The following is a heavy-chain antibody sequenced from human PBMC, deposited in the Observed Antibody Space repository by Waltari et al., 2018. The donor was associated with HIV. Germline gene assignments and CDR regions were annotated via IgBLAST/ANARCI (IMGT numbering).Heavy chain of an antibody. CDR3: SRDTFGEYDY. CDR2: INIDGSRI. J-gene: IGHJ4*02. V-gene: IGHV3-74*01. D-gene: IGHD3-10*01. CDR1: GFSVSSYW. Sequence: EVPLVQSGGGVIKPGGSLSLSCAASGFSVSSYWMHWVRQTPGKGLVWVSRINIDGSRIDYADSVRGRFTISRDSAKNTLSLQMNSLTEEDTAVYYCSRDTFGEYDYWGQGTLVTVSS.